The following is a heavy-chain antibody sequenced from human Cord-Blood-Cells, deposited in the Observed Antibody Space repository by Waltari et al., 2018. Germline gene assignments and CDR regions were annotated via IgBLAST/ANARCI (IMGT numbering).Heavy chain of an antibody. J-gene: IGHJ3*02. CDR1: GYTLTELS. V-gene: IGHV1-24*01. D-gene: IGHD5-12*01. CDR2: VEPEDGET. Sequence: QVQLVQSGAEVKKPGASVKVSCKVSGYTLTELSMHWVRQAPGKGLEWMGGVEPEDGETIYAQKCQGRVTMTEDTSTDTAYMELSSLRSEDTAVYYCATDRRDGYNYGDAFDIWGQGTMVTVSS. CDR3: ATDRRDGYNYGDAFDI.